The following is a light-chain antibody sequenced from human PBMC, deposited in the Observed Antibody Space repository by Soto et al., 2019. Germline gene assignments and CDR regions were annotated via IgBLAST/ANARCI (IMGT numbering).Light chain of an antibody. J-gene: IGLJ2*01. CDR1: SSDVGAYNY. CDR2: DVS. V-gene: IGLV2-14*03. Sequence: QSALTQPASVSGSPGQSITISCTGTSSDVGAYNYVSWYQHHPGKAPKLLIYDVSHRPSGVSNRFSGSKSGNTASLTISGLQAEDEADYYCISYTSSSTVVFGGGTKLPVL. CDR3: ISYTSSSTVV.